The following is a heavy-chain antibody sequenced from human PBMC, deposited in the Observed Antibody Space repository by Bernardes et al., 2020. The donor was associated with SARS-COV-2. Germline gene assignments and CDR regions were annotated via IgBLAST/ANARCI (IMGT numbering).Heavy chain of an antibody. CDR2: ISGSGGST. CDR1: GFTFSSYA. J-gene: IGHJ6*02. V-gene: IGHV3-23*01. Sequence: GSLRLSCAASGFTFSSYAMSWVRQAPGKGLEWVSAISGSGGSTYYADSVKGRFTISRDNSKNTLYLQMNSLRAEDTAVYYCARTPLVYYYGMDVWGQGTTVTVSS. D-gene: IGHD6-13*01. CDR3: ARTPLVYYYGMDV.